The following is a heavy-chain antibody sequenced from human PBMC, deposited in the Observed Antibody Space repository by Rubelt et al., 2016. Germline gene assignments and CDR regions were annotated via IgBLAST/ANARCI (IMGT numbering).Heavy chain of an antibody. Sequence: VQLVESGGGLVQPGGSLRLSCAASGFTFSSYSMNWVRQAPGKGLEWIGSIYYSGSTYYNPSLKSRVTISVDTSKNQFSLKLSSVTAADTAVYYCAREVRGTGLVDIVATTPGWFDPWGQGTLVTVSS. D-gene: IGHD5-12*01. V-gene: IGHV4-39*07. CDR1: GFTFSSYS. CDR2: IYYSGST. J-gene: IGHJ5*02. CDR3: AREVRGTGLVDIVATTPGWFDP.